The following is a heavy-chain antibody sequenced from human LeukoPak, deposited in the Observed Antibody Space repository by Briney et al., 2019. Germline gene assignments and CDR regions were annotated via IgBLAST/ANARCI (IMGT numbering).Heavy chain of an antibody. CDR3: ARGGFTTMVRGVIITLDAFDI. CDR1: GYSFTNYY. Sequence: GASVNLSCKASGYSFTNYYLHWVRQAPGQGFEWMGIINPGGGTTTYAQKFQGRVTMTRDTSTSTVYMELSSLRSEDTAVYYCARGGFTTMVRGVIITLDAFDIWGQGTMVTVSS. V-gene: IGHV1-46*01. J-gene: IGHJ3*02. CDR2: INPGGGTT. D-gene: IGHD3-10*01.